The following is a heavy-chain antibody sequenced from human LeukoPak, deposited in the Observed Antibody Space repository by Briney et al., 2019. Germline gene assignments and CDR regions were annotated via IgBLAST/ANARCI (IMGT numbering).Heavy chain of an antibody. J-gene: IGHJ3*02. D-gene: IGHD6-13*01. CDR2: IYYSGST. V-gene: IGHV4-39*01. CDR1: GGSISSSSYY. Sequence: SETLSLTCTVSGGSISSSSYYWGWIRQPPGKGLEWIGSIYYSGSTYYNPSLKSRVTISVDTSKNQFSLKLSSVTAADTAVYYCARTVAAASTNRAFDIWGQGTMVTVSS. CDR3: ARTVAAASTNRAFDI.